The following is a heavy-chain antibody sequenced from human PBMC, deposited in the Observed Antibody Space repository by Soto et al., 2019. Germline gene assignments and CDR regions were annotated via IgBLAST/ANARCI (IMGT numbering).Heavy chain of an antibody. CDR3: ARQDVRASGRFDP. V-gene: IGHV4-39*01. Sequence: XTLSLTGTVSGGSISSGAYDWGWIRQPPGKGLEWIGTIYYSGINYYNPSLQSRVTISVDTPKNQFSLRLSFVTAADAALYFCARQDVRASGRFDPWGQGTLVTVS. CDR2: IYYSGIN. J-gene: IGHJ5*02. D-gene: IGHD3-10*01. CDR1: GGSISSGAYD.